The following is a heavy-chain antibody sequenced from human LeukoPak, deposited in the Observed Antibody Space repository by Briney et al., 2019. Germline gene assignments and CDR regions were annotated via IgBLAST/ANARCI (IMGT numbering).Heavy chain of an antibody. V-gene: IGHV3-7*01. Sequence: PGGFLRLSCAASGFTFSNYWMTWVRQAPGKGLEWVANIKEDGTEKYYVDSVRGRFTISRDNVKSSLYLQMNSLRAEDSTLYYCVRGRNWFDPWGQGTLVTVSS. CDR3: VRGRNWFDP. CDR1: GFTFSNYW. J-gene: IGHJ5*02. CDR2: IKEDGTEK.